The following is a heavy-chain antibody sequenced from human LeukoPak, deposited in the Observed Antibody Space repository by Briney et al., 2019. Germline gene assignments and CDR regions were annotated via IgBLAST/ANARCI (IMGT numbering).Heavy chain of an antibody. J-gene: IGHJ4*02. V-gene: IGHV1-2*06. Sequence: GASVKVSCKASGYTVTSYYMHWVRQAPGQGLEWMGRISPNSGGTNYAQKFQGRVTMTRDTSISTAYMELSRLRAEDTAVYYCARGVRDLVNYYFDYWGQGTLVTVSS. CDR2: ISPNSGGT. CDR3: ARGVRDLVNYYFDY. D-gene: IGHD4-23*01. CDR1: GYTVTSYY.